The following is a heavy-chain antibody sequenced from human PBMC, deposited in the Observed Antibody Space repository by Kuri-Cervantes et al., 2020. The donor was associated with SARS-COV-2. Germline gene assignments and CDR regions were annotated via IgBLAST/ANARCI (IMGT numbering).Heavy chain of an antibody. V-gene: IGHV3-48*02. D-gene: IGHD3-22*01. J-gene: IGHJ2*01. CDR2: ISSSSSTI. CDR3: ARDFAVVVNWYFDL. Sequence: GGSLRLSCAASGLTFSTYAMTWVRQAPGKGLEWVSYISSSSSTIYYADSVKGRFTISRDNAKNSLYLQMNSLRDEDTAVYYCARDFAVVVNWYFDLWGRGTLVTVSS. CDR1: GLTFSTYA.